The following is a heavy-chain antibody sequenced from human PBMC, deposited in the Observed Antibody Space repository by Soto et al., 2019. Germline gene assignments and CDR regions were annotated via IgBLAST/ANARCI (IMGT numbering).Heavy chain of an antibody. Sequence: VQLLESGGGFVQPGGSLRLSCAASGFTFSSYAMHWVRQAPGKGLEWVAVISYDGSNKYYADSVKGRFTISRDNSKNTLYLQMNSLRAEDTAVYYCARDPDSGSYSYYFDYWGQGTLVTVSS. V-gene: IGHV3-30-3*01. CDR1: GFTFSSYA. CDR2: ISYDGSNK. J-gene: IGHJ4*02. D-gene: IGHD1-26*01. CDR3: ARDPDSGSYSYYFDY.